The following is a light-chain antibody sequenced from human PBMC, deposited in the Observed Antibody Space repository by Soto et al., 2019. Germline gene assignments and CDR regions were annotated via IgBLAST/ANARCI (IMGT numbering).Light chain of an antibody. CDR2: GAS. CDR3: QQRSVWPLT. V-gene: IGKV3-15*01. J-gene: IGKJ5*01. CDR1: QSVSTN. Sequence: IVMTQFPNTLSVSPGETVTRSCRAIQSVSTNLAWYQHKPGQSPRRLIYGASKRATGFPARFGGSGSGTEFTLTISSLQSEDFAVYYCQQRSVWPLTFGQGTRLEI.